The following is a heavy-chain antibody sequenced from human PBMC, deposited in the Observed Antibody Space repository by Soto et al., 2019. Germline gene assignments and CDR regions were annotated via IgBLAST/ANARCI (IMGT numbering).Heavy chain of an antibody. J-gene: IGHJ4*02. V-gene: IGHV1-69*12. Sequence: QVQLVQSGAEVKKPGSSVKVSCKASGGTFSSYAISWVRQAPGQGLEWMGRIIPIFGTANYAQKFQGRVTITADESTSTAYMELSSLRSEDTAVYYCASGGRYSGSYSNPPDDYWGQGTLVTVSS. CDR1: GGTFSSYA. CDR2: IIPIFGTA. CDR3: ASGGRYSGSYSNPPDDY. D-gene: IGHD1-26*01.